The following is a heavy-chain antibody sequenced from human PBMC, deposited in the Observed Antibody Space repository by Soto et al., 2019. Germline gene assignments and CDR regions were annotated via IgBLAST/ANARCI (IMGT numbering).Heavy chain of an antibody. CDR1: GGSISSGDYY. CDR2: IYYSGST. V-gene: IGHV4-30-4*02. J-gene: IGHJ6*02. D-gene: IGHD3-3*01. CDR3: ARDQGYDFWSGYYARDCGMDV. Sequence: SETLSLTCTVSGGSISSGDYYWSWLRQPPGKGLEWSGYIYYSGSTYYNPSLKRRVTISVDTSKNQFSLKLSSVTAADTAVYYCARDQGYDFWSGYYARDCGMDVWGQGTTVTVSS.